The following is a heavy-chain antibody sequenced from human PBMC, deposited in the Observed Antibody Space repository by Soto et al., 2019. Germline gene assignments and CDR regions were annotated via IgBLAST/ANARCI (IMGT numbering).Heavy chain of an antibody. CDR2: IYYSGST. V-gene: IGHV4-31*03. CDR3: ARRGGDCISTSCYLDY. Sequence: QVQLQESGPGLVKPSQTLSLTCTVSGGSISSGGYYWSWIRQHPGKGLEWIGYIYYSGSTYYNPSLKRRVTRSVDTSNNQFSLKLSSVTAADTAVYYCARRGGDCISTSCYLDYWGQGTLVTVSS. CDR1: GGSISSGGYY. J-gene: IGHJ4*02. D-gene: IGHD2-2*01.